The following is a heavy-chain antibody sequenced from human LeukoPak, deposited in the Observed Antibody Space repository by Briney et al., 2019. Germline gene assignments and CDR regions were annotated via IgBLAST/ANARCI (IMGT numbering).Heavy chain of an antibody. Sequence: GGSLRLSCAGSGFNFSSYSMNWVRKAPGKGLEWVSSIGSTSSYIYYADSVEGRFTFSRDNAKNSLYLQMNSLRAEDTAVYYCARAGLYTSSGDSNDAFDMWGQGTMVTVSS. CDR2: IGSTSSYI. V-gene: IGHV3-21*01. D-gene: IGHD6-6*01. CDR1: GFNFSSYS. CDR3: ARAGLYTSSGDSNDAFDM. J-gene: IGHJ3*02.